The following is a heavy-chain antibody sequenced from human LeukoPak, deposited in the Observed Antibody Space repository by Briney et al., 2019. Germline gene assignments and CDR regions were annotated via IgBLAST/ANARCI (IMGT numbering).Heavy chain of an antibody. CDR2: ISYDGTTK. D-gene: IGHD3-10*01. CDR1: GFTFSSYG. J-gene: IGHJ4*02. Sequence: GGSLRLSCAASGFTFSSYGMHWVRQAPGKGLEWVAVISYDGTTKYYGDSVKGRFTISRDNSKNTLYLQMNSLRAEDTAVYYCGKRFFGESIDSWGQGTLVTVSS. V-gene: IGHV3-30*18. CDR3: GKRFFGESIDS.